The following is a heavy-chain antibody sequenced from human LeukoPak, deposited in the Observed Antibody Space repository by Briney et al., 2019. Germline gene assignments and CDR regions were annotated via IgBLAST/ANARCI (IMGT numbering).Heavy chain of an antibody. CDR2: ISTSGSTI. D-gene: IGHD1-26*01. V-gene: IGHV3-11*01. J-gene: IGHJ4*02. CDR3: AREAWAFVY. CDR1: GFTFSDYY. Sequence: PGGSLRLSCAASGFTFSDYYMSWIRQVPGKGLEWASYISTSGSTIYYADSVQGRFTISRDNAKNSLYLQMNSLRAEDTAVYYCAREAWAFVYWGQGTLVTVSS.